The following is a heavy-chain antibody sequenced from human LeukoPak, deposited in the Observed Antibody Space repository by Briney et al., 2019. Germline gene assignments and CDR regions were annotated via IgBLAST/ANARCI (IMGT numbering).Heavy chain of an antibody. V-gene: IGHV4-59*01. Sequence: PSETLSLTCTVSGGSISSYYWSWIRQPPGKGLEWIGYIYYSGSTHYNPSLKSRVTISVDTSKKQFSLNLNSVTAADTAVYYCATMVRGTHMYYFDYWGQGTLVTVSS. CDR1: GGSISSYY. CDR3: ATMVRGTHMYYFDY. J-gene: IGHJ4*02. D-gene: IGHD3-10*01. CDR2: IYYSGST.